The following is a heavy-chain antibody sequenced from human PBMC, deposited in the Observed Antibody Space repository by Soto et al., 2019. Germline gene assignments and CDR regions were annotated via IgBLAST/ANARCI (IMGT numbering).Heavy chain of an antibody. CDR3: ARDQRAIFGVVISGYYYGMDV. CDR1: GGSFSGYY. CDR2: INHSGST. D-gene: IGHD3-3*01. Sequence: SETLSLTCAVYGGSFSGYYWSWIRQPPGKGLEWIGEINHSGSTNYNPSLKSRVTISVDTSKNQFSLKLSSVTAADTAVYYCARDQRAIFGVVISGYYYGMDVWGQGTTVTVSS. J-gene: IGHJ6*02. V-gene: IGHV4-34*01.